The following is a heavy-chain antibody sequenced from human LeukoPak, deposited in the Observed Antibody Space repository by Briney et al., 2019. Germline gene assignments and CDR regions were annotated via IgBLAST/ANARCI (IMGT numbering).Heavy chain of an antibody. J-gene: IGHJ3*02. CDR2: IYYSGST. CDR1: GGSISSYY. Sequence: SETLSLTCTVSGGSISSYYWSWIRQPPGKGLEWIGYIYYSGSTNYNPSLKSRVTISIDTPKNQFSLKLSSVTAADTAVYYCARDPSGSYYLSGAFDIWGQGTMVTVSS. V-gene: IGHV4-59*01. D-gene: IGHD1-26*01. CDR3: ARDPSGSYYLSGAFDI.